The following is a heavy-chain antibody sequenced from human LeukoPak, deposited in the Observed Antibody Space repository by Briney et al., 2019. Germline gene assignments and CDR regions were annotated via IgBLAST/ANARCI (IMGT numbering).Heavy chain of an antibody. V-gene: IGHV3-30*02. D-gene: IGHD2-8*02. Sequence: GGSLRLSCAASGFTFASYGMHWVRQAPGKGLAWVALIRYDGTNKYYTDSVKGRFTISKDNSKNTLYLQMNSLRAEDTAVYYCTRNQGYCTGGGCYIDYWGQGTLVTVSS. CDR2: IRYDGTNK. J-gene: IGHJ4*02. CDR1: GFTFASYG. CDR3: TRNQGYCTGGGCYIDY.